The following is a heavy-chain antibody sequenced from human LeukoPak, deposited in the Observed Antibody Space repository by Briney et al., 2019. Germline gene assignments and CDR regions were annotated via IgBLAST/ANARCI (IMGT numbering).Heavy chain of an antibody. CDR3: ARETNYYDSSVLRY. J-gene: IGHJ4*02. D-gene: IGHD3-22*01. V-gene: IGHV1-69*04. CDR2: IIPILGIA. Sequence: ASVKVSCKASGYTFTSYGISWVRQAPGQGLEWMGRIIPILGIANYAQKFQGRVTITADKSTSTAYMELSSLRSEDTAVYYCARETNYYDSSVLRYWGQGTLVTVSS. CDR1: GYTFTSYG.